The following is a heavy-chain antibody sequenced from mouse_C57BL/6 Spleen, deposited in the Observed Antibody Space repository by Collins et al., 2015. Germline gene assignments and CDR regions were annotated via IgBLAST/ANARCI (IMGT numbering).Heavy chain of an antibody. D-gene: IGHD2-3*01. V-gene: IGHV3-6*01. CDR2: ISYDGSN. Sequence: DVQLQESDLPRETFSVSVSHLLCHWLLHHQWLLLELDPAVSRNKLEWLGYISYDGSNNYNPSLRSRISITRDTSKNHFFLSLSSVASEDTATYYCARWVLPGRYFDVWGTGTTVSVSS. CDR1: LLHHQWLL. CDR3: ARWVLPGRYFDV. J-gene: IGHJ1*03.